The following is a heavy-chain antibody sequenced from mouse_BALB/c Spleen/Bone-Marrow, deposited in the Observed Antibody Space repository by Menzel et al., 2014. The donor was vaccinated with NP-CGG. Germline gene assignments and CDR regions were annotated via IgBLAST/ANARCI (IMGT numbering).Heavy chain of an antibody. Sequence: EVHLVESGGGLVKPGGPLKLSCAASGFTFSSYAMSWVRQSPEKRLEWVAEISSGGSYTYYPDTVTGRFTISRDNAKDTLYLEMSSLRSEDTAMYYCARDHYGYYTMDYWGQGTSVTVSS. V-gene: IGHV5-9-4*01. CDR2: ISSGGSYT. CDR1: GFTFSSYA. CDR3: ARDHYGYYTMDY. J-gene: IGHJ4*01. D-gene: IGHD1-2*01.